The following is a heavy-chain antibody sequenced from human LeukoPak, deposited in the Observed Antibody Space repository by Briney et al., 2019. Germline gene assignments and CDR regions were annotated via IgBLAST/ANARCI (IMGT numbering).Heavy chain of an antibody. D-gene: IGHD5-12*01. CDR1: GGTFSSYA. Sequence: ASVKVSCKASGGTFSSYAISWVRQAPGQGLEWMGGIIPIFGTANYAQKFQGRVTITADESTSTAYMELSSLRSEDTAVYYCARLLVATPGVDPWGQGTLVTVSS. J-gene: IGHJ5*02. V-gene: IGHV1-69*13. CDR3: ARLLVATPGVDP. CDR2: IIPIFGTA.